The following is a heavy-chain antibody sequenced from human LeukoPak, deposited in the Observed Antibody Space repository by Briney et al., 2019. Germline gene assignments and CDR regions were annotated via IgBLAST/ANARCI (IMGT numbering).Heavy chain of an antibody. D-gene: IGHD1-26*01. CDR2: IYYSGST. V-gene: IGHV4-59*01. J-gene: IGHJ4*02. CDR1: GGSTSSCY. CDR3: AVERRYSGSSGY. Sequence: SETLSLTCTVSGGSTSSCYWSWIRQPPGKGLEWIGYIYYSGSTNYNPSLKSRVTISVDTSKNQFSLKLSSVTAADTAVYYCAVERRYSGSSGYWGQGTLVTVSS.